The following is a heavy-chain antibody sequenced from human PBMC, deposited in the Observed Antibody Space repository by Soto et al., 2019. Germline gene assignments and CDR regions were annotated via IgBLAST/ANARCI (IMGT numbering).Heavy chain of an antibody. D-gene: IGHD3-3*01. CDR1: GYTFTSYD. V-gene: IGHV1-8*01. CDR3: ATFTIFGVVSPF. CDR2: MNPNSGNT. Sequence: ASVKVSCKASGYTFTSYDINWVRQATGQGLEWMGWMNPNSGNTGYAQKFQGRVTMTRNTSISTAYMELSSLRSEDTAVYYCATFTIFGVVSPFWGQGTLVTVSS. J-gene: IGHJ4*02.